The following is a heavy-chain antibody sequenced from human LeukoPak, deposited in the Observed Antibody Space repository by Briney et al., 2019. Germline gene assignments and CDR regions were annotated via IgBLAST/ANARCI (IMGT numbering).Heavy chain of an antibody. V-gene: IGHV3-30*18. CDR1: GFTFSSYG. Sequence: GGSLRLSCAASGFTFSSYGMHWVRQAPGKGVEWVAVISYDGSNKYYADSVKGRFTISRDNSKNTLYLQMNSLRTEDTAVYYCAKDLRGSSWLFDYWGQGTLVTVSS. CDR2: ISYDGSNK. J-gene: IGHJ4*02. D-gene: IGHD6-13*01. CDR3: AKDLRGSSWLFDY.